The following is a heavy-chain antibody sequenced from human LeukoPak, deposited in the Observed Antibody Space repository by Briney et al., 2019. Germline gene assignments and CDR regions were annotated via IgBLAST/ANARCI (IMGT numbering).Heavy chain of an antibody. CDR3: AKVVARDIVVVVAATYYFDY. CDR2: ISGSGGST. V-gene: IGHV3-23*01. D-gene: IGHD2-15*01. CDR1: GFTFSSYA. Sequence: GGSLRLCCAASGFTFSSYAMSWVRQAPGKGLEWVSAISGSGGSTYYADSVKGRFTISRDNSKNTLYLQMNSLRAEDTAVYYCAKVVARDIVVVVAATYYFDYWGQGTLVTVSS. J-gene: IGHJ4*02.